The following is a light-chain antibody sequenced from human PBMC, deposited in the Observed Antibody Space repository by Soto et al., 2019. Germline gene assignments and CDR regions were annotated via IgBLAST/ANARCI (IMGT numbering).Light chain of an antibody. Sequence: AIRMTQSPSSLSASTGDTVTITCRASQGISSYLAWYQQKPGKAPKLMIYAASTLQSGVPSRFSGSGSGTDFTLTISCLQSEDFATYYCQQYYSYPITLGQGTRLEIK. V-gene: IGKV1-8*01. CDR3: QQYYSYPIT. CDR1: QGISSY. J-gene: IGKJ5*01. CDR2: AAS.